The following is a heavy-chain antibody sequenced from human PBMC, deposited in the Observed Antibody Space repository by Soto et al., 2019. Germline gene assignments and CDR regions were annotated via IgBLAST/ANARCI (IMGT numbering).Heavy chain of an antibody. CDR2: IIPIFGTA. D-gene: IGHD3-10*01. CDR1: GGTFSSYA. J-gene: IGHJ6*02. V-gene: IGHV1-69*13. CDR3: ARVLYGSGSYYNLTFFYYYYYGMDV. Sequence: SVKVSCKASGGTFSSYAISWVRQAPGQGLEWMGGIIPIFGTANYAQKFQGRVTITADESTSTAYMELSSLRSEGTAVYYCARVLYGSGSYYNLTFFYYYYYGMDVWGQGTTVTVSS.